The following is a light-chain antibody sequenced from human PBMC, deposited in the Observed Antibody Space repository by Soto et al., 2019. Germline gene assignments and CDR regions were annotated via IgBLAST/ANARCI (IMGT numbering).Light chain of an antibody. CDR1: SSDVGSYNL. CDR3: CSYAGSSTSLYV. J-gene: IGLJ1*01. CDR2: EGS. V-gene: IGLV2-23*01. Sequence: QSALTQPASVSGSPGQSITISCTGTSSDVGSYNLVSWYQQHPGKAPKLMIYEGSKRPSGVPNRFSGSKSGNTASLTISGLQAEDEADYYCCSYAGSSTSLYVFGTGTKVTVL.